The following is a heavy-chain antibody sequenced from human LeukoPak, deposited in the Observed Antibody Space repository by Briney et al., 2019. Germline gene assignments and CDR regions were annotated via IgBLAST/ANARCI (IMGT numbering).Heavy chain of an antibody. Sequence: SVKVSCKASGGTFSSYAISWVRQAPGQGLEWMGGIIPIFGTANYAQRFQGRVTITADESTSTAYMELSSLRSEDTAVYYCARGCGSDCPNAEYFHHWGQGTLVIVSS. CDR2: IIPIFGTA. CDR3: ARGCGSDCPNAEYFHH. J-gene: IGHJ1*01. CDR1: GGTFSSYA. D-gene: IGHD2-21*02. V-gene: IGHV1-69*13.